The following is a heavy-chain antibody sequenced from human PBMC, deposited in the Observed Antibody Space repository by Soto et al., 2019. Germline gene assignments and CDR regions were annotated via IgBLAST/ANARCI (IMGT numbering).Heavy chain of an antibody. D-gene: IGHD3-10*01. V-gene: IGHV4-4*02. J-gene: IGHJ4*02. CDR3: AGVEYSSSSITMVRGVNFDY. CDR2: IYHSGST. Sequence: SETLSLTCAVSGGSISSSNWWSWVRQPPGKGLEWIGEIYHSGSTNYNPSLKSRVTISVDKSKNQFSLKLSSVTAADTAVYYCAGVEYSSSSITMVRGVNFDYWGQGTLVTVSS. CDR1: GGSISSSNW.